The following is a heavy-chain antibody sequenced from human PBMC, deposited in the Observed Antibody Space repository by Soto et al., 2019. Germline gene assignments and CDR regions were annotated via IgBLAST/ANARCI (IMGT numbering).Heavy chain of an antibody. J-gene: IGHJ6*02. V-gene: IGHV3-30-3*01. CDR1: GFTFSSYA. Sequence: GGSLRLSCAASGFTFSSYAMHWVRQAPGKGLEWVAVISYDGSSKYYADSVKGRFTISRDNSKNTLYLQMNSLRAEDTAVYYCARDIGVPAAIHYYYYGMDVWGQGTTVTVS. D-gene: IGHD2-2*01. CDR3: ARDIGVPAAIHYYYYGMDV. CDR2: ISYDGSSK.